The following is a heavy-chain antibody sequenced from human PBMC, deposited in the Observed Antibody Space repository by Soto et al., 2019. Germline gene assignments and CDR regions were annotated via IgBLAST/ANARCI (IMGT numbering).Heavy chain of an antibody. CDR3: AKNGQPPYYYYGMDV. J-gene: IGHJ6*02. Sequence: QGQLVQSGGEVKKPGASVQVSCKASGYTFTRYGISWVRQAPGQGLEWMGWISGYNGDTKYAQKFQGRVTMTVDTSTTTAYTELRSLTSDDRAVYYCAKNGQPPYYYYGMDVWGQGTTVTFSS. CDR2: ISGYNGDT. D-gene: IGHD2-8*01. V-gene: IGHV1-18*01. CDR1: GYTFTRYG.